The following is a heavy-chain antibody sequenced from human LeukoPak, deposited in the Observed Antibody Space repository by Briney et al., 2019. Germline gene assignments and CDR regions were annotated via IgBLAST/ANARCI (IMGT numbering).Heavy chain of an antibody. V-gene: IGHV3-11*01. J-gene: IGHJ4*02. CDR3: ARDGDDTYYFDS. Sequence: GGSMRLSCATSGFTFSDYYMSWIRQAPGKGLEWVSYISKSGTTIYYADSVKGRFTISRDNAKNSLSLYMNSLRAEDTAVYFCARDGDDTYYFDSWGQGALVTVSS. CDR1: GFTFSDYY. CDR2: ISKSGTTI.